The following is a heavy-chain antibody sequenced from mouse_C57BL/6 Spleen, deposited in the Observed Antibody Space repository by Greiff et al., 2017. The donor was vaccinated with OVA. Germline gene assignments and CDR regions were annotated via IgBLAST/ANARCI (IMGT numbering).Heavy chain of an antibody. D-gene: IGHD1-1*01. J-gene: IGHJ4*01. Sequence: VHVKQSGPELVKPGASVKIPCKASGYTFTDYNMDWVKQSHGKSLEWIGDINPNNGGTIYNQKFKGKATLTVDKSSSTAYMELRSLTSEDTAVYYCARSDYGSSSYAMDYWGQGTSVTVSS. CDR3: ARSDYGSSSYAMDY. CDR2: INPNNGGT. CDR1: GYTFTDYN. V-gene: IGHV1-18*01.